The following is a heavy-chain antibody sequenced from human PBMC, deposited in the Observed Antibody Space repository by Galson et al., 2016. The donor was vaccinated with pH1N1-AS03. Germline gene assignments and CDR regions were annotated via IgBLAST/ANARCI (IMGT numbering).Heavy chain of an antibody. V-gene: IGHV3-23*01. CDR3: AKDIQVSY. J-gene: IGHJ4*02. CDR1: GFTFSDSA. Sequence: LRLSCAASGFTFSDSAMSWVRQAPGKGLEWVPLISASGDNTYYADSVKGRFTISRDSSRNTLYLQMNSLRAEDTALYYCAKDIQVSYWGQGTLVTVSS. D-gene: IGHD5-18*01. CDR2: ISASGDNT.